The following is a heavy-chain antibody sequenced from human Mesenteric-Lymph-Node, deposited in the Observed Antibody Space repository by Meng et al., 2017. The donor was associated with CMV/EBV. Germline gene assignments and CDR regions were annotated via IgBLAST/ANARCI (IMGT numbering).Heavy chain of an antibody. D-gene: IGHD1-14*01. Sequence: ASVKVSCKASGYTFTDFYIHWVRQAPGQGLEWMGWMNPERGGTNYAQRFQGRVAITRDTSINTAYMELSSLTSDDTAVYYCARFERPAYYYGMDVWGQGTTVTVSS. CDR1: GYTFTDFY. CDR3: ARFERPAYYYGMDV. J-gene: IGHJ6*02. V-gene: IGHV1-2*02. CDR2: MNPERGGT.